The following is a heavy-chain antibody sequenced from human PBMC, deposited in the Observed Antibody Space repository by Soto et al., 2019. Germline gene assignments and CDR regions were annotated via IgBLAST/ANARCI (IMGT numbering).Heavy chain of an antibody. Sequence: ASVKVSCKASGYTFTSYYMHWVRQAPGQGLEWMGIINPSGGSTSYAQKFQGRVTMTRDTSTSTVYMELSSLRSEDTAVYYCARGEGMTTVPEEDLVDDAFDIWGQGTMVTVSS. CDR2: INPSGGST. CDR1: GYTFTSYY. CDR3: ARGEGMTTVPEEDLVDDAFDI. D-gene: IGHD4-17*01. J-gene: IGHJ3*02. V-gene: IGHV1-46*03.